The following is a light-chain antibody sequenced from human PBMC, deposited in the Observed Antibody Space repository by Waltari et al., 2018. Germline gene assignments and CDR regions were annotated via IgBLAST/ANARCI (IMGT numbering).Light chain of an antibody. CDR1: SSDVGSYNL. CDR2: EGS. CDR3: CSYAGSSTVV. J-gene: IGLJ2*01. Sequence: QSALTQPASVSGSPGQSITISCTGTSSDVGSYNLVSWYQQHPGKAPKLMIYEGSKRPSGVSNRCSGPKSGNTASLTISGLQAEDEADYYCCSYAGSSTVVFGGGTKLTVL. V-gene: IGLV2-23*01.